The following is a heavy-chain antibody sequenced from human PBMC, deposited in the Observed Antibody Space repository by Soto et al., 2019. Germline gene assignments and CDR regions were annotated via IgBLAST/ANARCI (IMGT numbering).Heavy chain of an antibody. CDR2: ISAHNGNT. D-gene: IGHD1-1*01. CDR1: GYAFTTYG. J-gene: IGHJ4*02. V-gene: IGHV1-18*01. CDR3: ARGRYGDY. Sequence: QVHLVQSGAEVKKPGASVKVSCQGSGYAFTTYGITWVRQAPGQGLEWMGWISAHNGNTNYAQKPQGRVTVNRDTSKSTAYMELRSLRYDDTAVYYCARGRYGDYWGQGALVTVSS.